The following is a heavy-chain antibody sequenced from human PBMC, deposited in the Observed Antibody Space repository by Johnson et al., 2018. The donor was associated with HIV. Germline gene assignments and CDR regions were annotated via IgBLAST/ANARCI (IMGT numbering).Heavy chain of an antibody. CDR1: GFTFDDYA. V-gene: IGHV3-9*01. J-gene: IGHJ3*02. D-gene: IGHD3-22*01. CDR2: ISWNSGSI. Sequence: VQLVESGGGLVQPGRSLRLSCAASGFTFDDYAMHWVRQAPGKGLEWVSGISWNSGSIGYADSVKGRFTIPRDNSKNSLYLQMNSLRAEDTALYYCAKGGASYYDSPGDAFDIWGQGTMVTVSS. CDR3: AKGGASYYDSPGDAFDI.